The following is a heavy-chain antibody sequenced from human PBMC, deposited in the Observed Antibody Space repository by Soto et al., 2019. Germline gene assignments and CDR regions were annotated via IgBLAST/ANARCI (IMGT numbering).Heavy chain of an antibody. Sequence: QVQLVQSGAEVKKPGASVKVSCKASGYTFTSYDINWVRQATGQGLEWMGWMNPNRGNTGYAQKFQGRVTMTRNTSISTAYMELSTLRSEDTAVYYCARESAGGTTGTVDIDYWGQGTLVTVSS. CDR2: MNPNRGNT. J-gene: IGHJ4*02. CDR1: GYTFTSYD. CDR3: ARESAGGTTGTVDIDY. D-gene: IGHD1-1*01. V-gene: IGHV1-8*01.